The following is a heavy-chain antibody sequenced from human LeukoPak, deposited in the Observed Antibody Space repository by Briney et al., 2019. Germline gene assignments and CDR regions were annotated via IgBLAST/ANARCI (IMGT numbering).Heavy chain of an antibody. CDR2: ISWSSGRI. D-gene: IGHD5-12*01. V-gene: IGHV3-9*01. Sequence: GGSLRLSCAPSGFTFDDYAMHWVRQAPGRGLEWVSGISWSSGRIRYADSVKGRFTISRDNAKNSLYLQMNSLRAEDTALYYRAKAGYSGYDAPFDYWGQGTLVTVSS. CDR3: AKAGYSGYDAPFDY. CDR1: GFTFDDYA. J-gene: IGHJ4*02.